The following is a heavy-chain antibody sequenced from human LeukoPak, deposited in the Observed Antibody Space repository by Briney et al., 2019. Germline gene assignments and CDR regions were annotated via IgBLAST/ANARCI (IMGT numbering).Heavy chain of an antibody. J-gene: IGHJ3*02. D-gene: IGHD3-10*01. Sequence: SETLSLTCTVSGGSISSTRNYWAWIRQPPGKGLEWIQSIYYSGGTYSNPSLKSRVTIPVDTRKNQFSLRLSSVTVADTAVYYCARDRGARDAFDIWGQGTMVTVSS. CDR1: GGSISSTRNY. CDR3: ARDRGARDAFDI. CDR2: IYYSGGT. V-gene: IGHV4-39*01.